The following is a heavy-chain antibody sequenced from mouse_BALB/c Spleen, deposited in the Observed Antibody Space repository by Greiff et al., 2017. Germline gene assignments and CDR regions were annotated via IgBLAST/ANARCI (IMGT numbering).Heavy chain of an antibody. CDR2: IDPYYGGT. V-gene: IGHV1-39*01. CDR3: ARWAYYGNSFDS. Sequence: EVKLQESGPELEKPGASVKISCKASGYSFTGYNMNWVKQSNGKSLEWIGNIDPYYGGTSYNQKFKGKATLTVDKSSSTAYMQLKSLTSEDSAVYNCARWAYYGNSFDSWGQGTTLTVSS. CDR1: GYSFTGYN. D-gene: IGHD2-10*01. J-gene: IGHJ2*01.